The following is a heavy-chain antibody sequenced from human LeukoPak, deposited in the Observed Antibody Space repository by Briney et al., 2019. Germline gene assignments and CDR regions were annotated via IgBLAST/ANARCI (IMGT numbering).Heavy chain of an antibody. V-gene: IGHV3-23*01. Sequence: GGSLRLSCAASGFTFSSYAMSWVRQAPGKGLEWVSGISGSGGSTYYADSVKGRFTISRDNSKNTLYLQMNSLRAEDTAVYYCARDFHRRLYDSSGYYPYWGQGTLVTVSS. CDR3: ARDFHRRLYDSSGYYPY. D-gene: IGHD3-22*01. J-gene: IGHJ4*02. CDR2: ISGSGGST. CDR1: GFTFSSYA.